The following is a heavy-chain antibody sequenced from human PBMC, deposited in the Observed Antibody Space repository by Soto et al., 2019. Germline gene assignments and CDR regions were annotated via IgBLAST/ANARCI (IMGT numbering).Heavy chain of an antibody. CDR1: GDSISSADYY. Sequence: SETLSLTCTVSGDSISSADYYWSWIRQTPGKGLEWIGHIFYSGTTYYNPSLKSRLTISVDTSKNHFSLRLTSVTAADTAVYYCARELWVEPELYYYGMDVRGQGTTVTVSS. D-gene: IGHD1-1*01. J-gene: IGHJ6*02. CDR3: ARELWVEPELYYYGMDV. V-gene: IGHV4-30-4*01. CDR2: IFYSGTT.